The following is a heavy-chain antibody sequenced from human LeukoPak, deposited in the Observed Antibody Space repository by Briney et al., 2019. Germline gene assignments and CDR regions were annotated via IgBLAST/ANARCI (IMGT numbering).Heavy chain of an antibody. V-gene: IGHV3-23*01. CDR1: GFTFSSYA. Sequence: GGSLRLPCAASGFTFSSYAMSWVRQAPGKGLEWVSAISGSGGSTYYADSVKGRFTISRDNSKNTPYLQMNSLRAEDTAVYYCAKDKDDSSGYYYDGDAFDIWGQGTMVTVSS. J-gene: IGHJ3*02. D-gene: IGHD3-22*01. CDR3: AKDKDDSSGYYYDGDAFDI. CDR2: ISGSGGST.